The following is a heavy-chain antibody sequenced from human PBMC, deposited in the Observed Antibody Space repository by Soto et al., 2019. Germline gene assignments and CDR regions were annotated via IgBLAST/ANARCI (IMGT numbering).Heavy chain of an antibody. CDR3: VRSDSSSWFFDH. V-gene: IGHV5-51*01. D-gene: IGHD6-13*01. J-gene: IGHJ4*02. CDR2: IYPGDSDS. Sequence: GESLKISCEGSGYSFTNYWIGWVRQMPGKGLEWMGTIYPGDSDSRYSPSFQGQVTISVAKSLNTAYLQWSSLKASDTAMYYCVRSDSSSWFFDHWGQGTPVTVSS. CDR1: GYSFTNYW.